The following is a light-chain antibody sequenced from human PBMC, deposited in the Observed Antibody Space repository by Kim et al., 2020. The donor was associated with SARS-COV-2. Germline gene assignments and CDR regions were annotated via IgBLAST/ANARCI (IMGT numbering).Light chain of an antibody. J-gene: IGLJ1*01. CDR3: CSYAVEYTRV. CDR2: DVN. V-gene: IGLV2-23*02. Sequence: QSALSQPASVSGSPGQSITISCTGTNSDIGSYNLVAWYQQYPGKAPKLIIYDVNKRPSGISNRFSGSKSGNTASLTISGLQAEDEADFYCCSYAVEYTRVFGTGTKVTVL. CDR1: NSDIGSYNL.